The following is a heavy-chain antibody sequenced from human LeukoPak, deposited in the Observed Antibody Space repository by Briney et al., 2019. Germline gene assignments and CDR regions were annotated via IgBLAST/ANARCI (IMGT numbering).Heavy chain of an antibody. CDR1: GFTFSVHY. D-gene: IGHD6-19*01. CDR2: ISSSGSTI. J-gene: IGHJ4*02. CDR3: ARDGATYSSGWYAY. V-gene: IGHV3-11*04. Sequence: PGGSLRLSCAASGFTFSVHYMNWIRQAPGKGLERVSYISSSGSTIYYAGSVKGRFTISRDNAKNSLYLQMNSLRAEDTAVYYCARDGATYSSGWYAYWGQGTLVTVSS.